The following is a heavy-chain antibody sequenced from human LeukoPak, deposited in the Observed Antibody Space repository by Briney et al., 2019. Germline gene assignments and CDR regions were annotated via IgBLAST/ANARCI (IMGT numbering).Heavy chain of an antibody. Sequence: PSETLSLTCTVSGGSISSGGYYWSWIRQPPGKGLEWIGYIYHSGTAYYNPSLKSRVTISVDRSQNQFSLKLSSVTAADTAVYYCARELIAVAGLWGYKAFDYWGQGTLVTVSS. J-gene: IGHJ4*02. D-gene: IGHD6-19*01. CDR1: GGSISSGGYY. CDR2: IYHSGTA. V-gene: IGHV4-30-2*01. CDR3: ARELIAVAGLWGYKAFDY.